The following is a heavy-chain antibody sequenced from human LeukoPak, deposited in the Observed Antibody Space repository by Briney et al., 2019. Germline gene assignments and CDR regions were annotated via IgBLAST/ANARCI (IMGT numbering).Heavy chain of an antibody. CDR1: GFTFSSYS. CDR2: ISSSSSYI. D-gene: IGHD1-7*01. J-gene: IGHJ5*02. V-gene: IGHV3-21*01. Sequence: GGSLRLSCATSGFTFSSYSMYWVRQAPGKGLEWVSSISSSSSYIYYADSVKGRFTISRDNAKNSLYLQMNSLRAEDTAVYYCARELPPVVNYRFDHWGQGTLVTVSS. CDR3: ARELPPVVNYRFDH.